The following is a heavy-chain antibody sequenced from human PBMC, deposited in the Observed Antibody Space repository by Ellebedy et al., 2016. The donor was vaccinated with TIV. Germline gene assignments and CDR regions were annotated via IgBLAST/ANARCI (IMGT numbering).Heavy chain of an antibody. Sequence: PGGSLRLSCAASGFNLSIYAMHWVRQAPGKGLEWVAVISFDGSDKYYADSVKGRFTISRDNSKNTVFVQMNSLRAEDTALYYCVREGQWLVQDFDYWGQGTLVTVSS. CDR3: VREGQWLVQDFDY. CDR2: ISFDGSDK. V-gene: IGHV3-30-3*01. D-gene: IGHD6-19*01. CDR1: GFNLSIYA. J-gene: IGHJ4*02.